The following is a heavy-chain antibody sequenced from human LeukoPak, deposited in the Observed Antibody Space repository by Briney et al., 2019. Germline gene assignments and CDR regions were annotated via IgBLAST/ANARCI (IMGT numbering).Heavy chain of an antibody. CDR3: ASLYSGYEN. CDR1: VESFRGCY. V-gene: IGHV4-34*01. J-gene: IGHJ4*02. CDR2: INHSGRT. D-gene: IGHD5-12*01. Sequence: SDTLSLTRAVYVESFRGCYWSWIPHPPAKGLQYSGEINHSGRTNYNTSLKSRVTISVATSKNQCSLKLSSVTAADTAVYYCASLYSGYENWGQGTLVTVSS.